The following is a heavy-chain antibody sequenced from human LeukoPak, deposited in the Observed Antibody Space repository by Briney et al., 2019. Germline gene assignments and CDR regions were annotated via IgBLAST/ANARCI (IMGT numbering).Heavy chain of an antibody. V-gene: IGHV1-46*01. CDR2: INPSGGST. CDR3: ARVAGSSWYGNWFDP. D-gene: IGHD6-13*01. J-gene: IGHJ5*02. CDR1: GFALTAYN. Sequence: ASVKVSCKASGFALTAYNIVWLRQAPGQGLEWMGIINPSGGSTSYAQKFQGRVTMTRDMSTSTVYMELSSLRSEDTAVYYCARVAGSSWYGNWFDPWGQGTLVTVSS.